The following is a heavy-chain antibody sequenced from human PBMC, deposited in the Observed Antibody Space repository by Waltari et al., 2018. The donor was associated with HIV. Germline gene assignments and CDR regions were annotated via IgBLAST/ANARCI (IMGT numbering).Heavy chain of an antibody. D-gene: IGHD6-19*01. J-gene: IGHJ2*01. CDR2: IYTSGST. Sequence: QVQLQESGPGLVKPSQTLSLTCTVSGGSISSDTYSWSWIRQPSGKGLEWIGRIYTSGSTNYNPSRKSRVTISVDSSKKQFSLKVSSVTAADTAVYYCARDRGIAVRRDWHFDLWGRGTLVTVSS. CDR3: ARDRGIAVRRDWHFDL. CDR1: GGSISSDTYS. V-gene: IGHV4-61*02.